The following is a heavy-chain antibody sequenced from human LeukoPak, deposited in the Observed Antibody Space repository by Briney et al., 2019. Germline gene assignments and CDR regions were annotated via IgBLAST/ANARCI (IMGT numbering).Heavy chain of an antibody. J-gene: IGHJ4*02. CDR2: ISSSSSTI. D-gene: IGHD2-2*01. V-gene: IGHV3-48*01. CDR1: GFTFSSYS. Sequence: PGGSLRLSCAASGFTFSSYSMNWVRQAPGKGLEWVSYISSSSSTIYYADSVKGRFTISRDNAKNSLYLQMNSLRAEDTAVYYCARVQGYCSSTSCSSESYYFDYWGQGTLVTVSS. CDR3: ARVQGYCSSTSCSSESYYFDY.